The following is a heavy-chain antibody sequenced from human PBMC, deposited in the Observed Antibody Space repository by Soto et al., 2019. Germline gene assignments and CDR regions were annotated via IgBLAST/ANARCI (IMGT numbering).Heavy chain of an antibody. CDR2: IIPIFGTA. Sequence: QVQLVQSGAEVKKPGSSVKVSCKASGGTFSSYAISWVRQAPGQGREWVGGIIPIFGTANYAQKFQGRVTITADESTRTAYMELSSLRSEDTAVYYCARGRPAYYYDSSGYYGSGVGYYFDYLGQGTLVPVSS. J-gene: IGHJ4*02. D-gene: IGHD3-22*01. V-gene: IGHV1-69*01. CDR3: ARGRPAYYYDSSGYYGSGVGYYFDY. CDR1: GGTFSSYA.